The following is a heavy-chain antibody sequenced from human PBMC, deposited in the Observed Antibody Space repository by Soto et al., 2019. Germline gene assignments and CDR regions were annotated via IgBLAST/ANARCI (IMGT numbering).Heavy chain of an antibody. CDR3: ARHSLSGRFGKFDK. V-gene: IGHV5-51*01. J-gene: IGHJ4*02. D-gene: IGHD1-26*01. CDR1: WYSFNSYW. CDR2: ISSAESNS. Sequence: EALKISWKGSWYSFNSYWIALVRQMTGKGLEWLGLISSAESNSTYTESFQGQVTISVDKSTSTAYLQWSSLKASDTAMYYCARHSLSGRFGKFDKGSQGTLVTVYS.